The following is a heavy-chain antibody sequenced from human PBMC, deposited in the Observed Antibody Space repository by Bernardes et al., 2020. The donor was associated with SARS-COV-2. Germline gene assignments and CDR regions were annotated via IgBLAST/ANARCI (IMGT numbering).Heavy chain of an antibody. Sequence: GPTLVKPTQTLTLTCTFSGFSLSTSGMRVSWIRQPPGKALEWLARIDWDDDKFYSTSLKTRLTISKDTSKNQVVLTMTNMDPVDTATYYCARDHYDILTGYQETFDYWGQGTLVTVSS. J-gene: IGHJ4*02. CDR2: IDWDDDK. CDR1: GFSLSTSGMR. D-gene: IGHD3-9*01. CDR3: ARDHYDILTGYQETFDY. V-gene: IGHV2-70*04.